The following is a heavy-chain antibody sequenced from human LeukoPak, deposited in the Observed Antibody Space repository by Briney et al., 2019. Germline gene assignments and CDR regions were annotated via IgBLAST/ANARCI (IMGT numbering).Heavy chain of an antibody. V-gene: IGHV3-48*03. CDR3: AELGITMIGGV. CDR1: GFTFSSYE. CDR2: ISSSGSTI. J-gene: IGHJ6*04. Sequence: QPGGSLRLSCAASGFTFSSYEMNWVHQAPGKGLEWVSYISSSGSTIYYAGSVKGRFTISRDNAKNSLYLQMNSLRAEDTAVYYCAELGITMIGGVWGKGTTVTISS. D-gene: IGHD3-10*02.